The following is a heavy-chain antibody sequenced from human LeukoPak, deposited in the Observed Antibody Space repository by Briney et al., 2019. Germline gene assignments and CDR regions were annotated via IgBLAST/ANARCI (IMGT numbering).Heavy chain of an antibody. CDR3: AKGWTSIKYDS. D-gene: IGHD3/OR15-3a*01. Sequence: GGSLTLSWAVSAPTSNTFAIRWVRPVQGNVLEWVSAISSSGGSTFHADSVKGRFTISRDNSKNTLHLQMNSLKAEDAAVYYCAKGWTSIKYDSWGQGTLVTVSS. J-gene: IGHJ4*02. CDR2: ISSSGGST. V-gene: IGHV3-23*01. CDR1: APTSNTFA.